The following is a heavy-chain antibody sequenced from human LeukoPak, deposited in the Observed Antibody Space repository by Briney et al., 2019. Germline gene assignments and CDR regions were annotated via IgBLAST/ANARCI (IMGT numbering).Heavy chain of an antibody. CDR2: ISHSGST. CDR1: GGSFSGYY. CDR3: AAQYSGYVRLDY. D-gene: IGHD5-12*01. J-gene: IGHJ4*02. Sequence: TSETLSLTCAVYGGSFSGYYWSWIRQPPGKGLEWIGEISHSGSTNYNPPLKSRVTISVDTSKNQFSLKLSSVTAADTAVYYCAAQYSGYVRLDYWGQGTLVTVSS. V-gene: IGHV4-34*01.